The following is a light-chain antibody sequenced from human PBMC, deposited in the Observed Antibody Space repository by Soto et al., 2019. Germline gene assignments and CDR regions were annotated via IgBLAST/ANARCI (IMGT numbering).Light chain of an antibody. Sequence: DIQMTQSPSTLSGSVGDRVTITCRASQTIRSWLAWYQQKPGKAPKLLIYKASTLKSGVPSRFSGSGSGTECTLTIRSLQPDDFATYYCQHYHSYSEAVGQGTKVE. CDR2: KAS. CDR3: QHYHSYSEA. CDR1: QTIRSW. V-gene: IGKV1-5*03. J-gene: IGKJ1*01.